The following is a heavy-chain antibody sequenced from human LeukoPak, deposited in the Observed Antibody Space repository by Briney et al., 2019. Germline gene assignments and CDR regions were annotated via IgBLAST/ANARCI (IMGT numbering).Heavy chain of an antibody. D-gene: IGHD2-15*01. CDR1: GGSISSYY. CDR3: AGMGGIGFDP. CDR2: IYYSGST. V-gene: IGHV4-59*01. J-gene: IGHJ5*02. Sequence: SETLSLTCTVSGGSISSYYWSWIRQPPGKGLEWIGYIYYSGSTNYNPSLKSRVTISVDTSKNQFSLKLSSVTAADTAVYYCAGMGGIGFDPWGQGTLVTVSS.